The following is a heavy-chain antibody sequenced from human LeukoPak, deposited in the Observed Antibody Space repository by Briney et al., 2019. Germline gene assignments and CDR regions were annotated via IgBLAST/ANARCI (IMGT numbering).Heavy chain of an antibody. CDR3: AKDGFGELGSYFDY. CDR2: INTNGGRT. J-gene: IGHJ4*02. Sequence: GGSLRLSGAAYGFTFSNYAMYWVRQAPGKGLEYVSAINTNGGRTFYANSVKGRFTISRDNSKNTLYLQMGSLTAEDMAIYYCAKDGFGELGSYFDYWGQGTLVTVSS. CDR1: GFTFSNYA. D-gene: IGHD3-10*01. V-gene: IGHV3-64*01.